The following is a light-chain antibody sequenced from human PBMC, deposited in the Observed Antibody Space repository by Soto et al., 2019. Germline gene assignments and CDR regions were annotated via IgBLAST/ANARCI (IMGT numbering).Light chain of an antibody. J-gene: IGKJ1*01. CDR2: DAS. V-gene: IGKV3-15*01. CDR3: QRYNNWKT. Sequence: ILMTQSPATLSVSPGERATLSCRASQSVARDLAWYQKKPGQPPRLLIFDASTRATGIPPRFSGSGSGKEFFFSFSGRQSEDLEVYYCQRYNNWKTFGQGPRWIS. CDR1: QSVARD.